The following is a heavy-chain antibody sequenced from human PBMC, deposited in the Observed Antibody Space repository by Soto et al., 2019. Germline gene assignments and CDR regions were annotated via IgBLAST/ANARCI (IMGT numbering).Heavy chain of an antibody. Sequence: LVNVSCKTSGGTFSIYTISWVRQATGQGLEWMGRIIPILGIANYAQKFQGRVTITADKSTSTAYMELSSLRSEDTAVYYCARDQGLRFALFGEDQFDYWGQGTLVTVSS. J-gene: IGHJ4*02. D-gene: IGHD3-10*02. CDR1: GGTFSIYT. V-gene: IGHV1-69*04. CDR2: IIPILGIA. CDR3: ARDQGLRFALFGEDQFDY.